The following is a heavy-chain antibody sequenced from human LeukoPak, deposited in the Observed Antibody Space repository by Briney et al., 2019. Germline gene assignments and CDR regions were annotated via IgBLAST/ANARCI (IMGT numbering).Heavy chain of an antibody. V-gene: IGHV1-46*01. CDR3: ARAWESIAGYYFDY. CDR1: GYTFTSYA. CDR2: INPSFNPGVDVT. J-gene: IGHJ4*02. Sequence: GASVKVSCKASGYTFTSYAMNWVRQAPGQGLEWMGKINPSFNPGVDVTSYAQKFQGRVTMTRDISTNTVYMELSSLTSEDTAVYYCARAWESIAGYYFDYWGQGTLVTVSS. D-gene: IGHD1-26*01.